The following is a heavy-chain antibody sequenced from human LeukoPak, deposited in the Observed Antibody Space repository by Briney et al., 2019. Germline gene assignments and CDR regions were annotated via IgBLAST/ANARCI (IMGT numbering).Heavy chain of an antibody. CDR2: TYSGGST. Sequence: GGSLRLSCAASGFTVSSNYMSWVRQAPGKGVECLSVTYSGGSTYYADSVKGRFTISRDNSKNTLYLQMNSLRAEDTAVYYCAREGGGYSSSWDRPGAGYFDYWGQGTLVTVSS. CDR1: GFTVSSNY. V-gene: IGHV3-53*01. CDR3: AREGGGYSSSWDRPGAGYFDY. D-gene: IGHD6-13*01. J-gene: IGHJ4*02.